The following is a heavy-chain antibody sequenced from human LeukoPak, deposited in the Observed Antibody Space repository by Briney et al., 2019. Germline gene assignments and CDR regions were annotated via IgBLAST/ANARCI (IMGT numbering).Heavy chain of an antibody. V-gene: IGHV3-66*01. D-gene: IGHD1/OR15-1a*01. CDR3: ARATRPYFDY. J-gene: IGHJ4*02. CDR2: SHSGGST. CDR1: GVTASSTY. Sequence: PGGCLRLSCVAPGVTASSTYISWVRQAPGKGLDYVPLSHSGGSTYHADTVRGKFTISRDNSKATAYLQRNSLRAEDTAVYYCARATRPYFDYGGQGSRVAVSS.